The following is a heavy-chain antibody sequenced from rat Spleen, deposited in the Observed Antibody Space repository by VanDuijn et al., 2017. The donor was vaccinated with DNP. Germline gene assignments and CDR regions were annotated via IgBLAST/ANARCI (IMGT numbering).Heavy chain of an antibody. D-gene: IGHD1-11*01. CDR3: TRGPNYGGDSDYFDY. Sequence: EVQLVESGGGPVQPGRSLKLSCVASGFIFSNYWMTWIRQAPGKGLEWVASISNTGDNTYYSDSVRGRFSLSRANAKSTLYLQVNSLRSEDTATYYCTRGPNYGGDSDYFDYWGQGVMVTVSS. J-gene: IGHJ2*01. CDR2: ISNTGDNT. CDR1: GFIFSNYW. V-gene: IGHV5-31*01.